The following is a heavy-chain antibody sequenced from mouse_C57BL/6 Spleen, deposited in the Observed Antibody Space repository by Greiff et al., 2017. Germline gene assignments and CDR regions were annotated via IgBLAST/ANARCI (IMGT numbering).Heavy chain of an antibody. CDR3: ARSGSSDDAY. CDR1: GYTFTSYG. D-gene: IGHD1-1*01. V-gene: IGHV1-81*01. J-gene: IGHJ3*01. Sequence: QVQLQQSGAELVKPGASVKLSCKASGYTFTSYGMSWVKQRTGQGLEWIGEIYPRSGDTYYNEKFKGKATLTADKSSSTAYMELSSLTSEDSAVYYCARSGSSDDAYWGQGTPLTVSA. CDR2: IYPRSGDT.